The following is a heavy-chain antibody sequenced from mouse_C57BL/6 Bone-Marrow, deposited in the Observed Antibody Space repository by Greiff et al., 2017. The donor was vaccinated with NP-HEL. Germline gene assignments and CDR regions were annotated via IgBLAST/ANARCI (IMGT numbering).Heavy chain of an antibody. CDR3: ARMSNSWVMDD. V-gene: IGHV1-55*01. CDR1: GYTFTSYW. Sequence: QVQLKQPGAELVKPGASVKMSCKASGYTFTSYWITWVKQRPGQGLAWIGDIYPGSGSTNYNEKFKSKATLTVDTSSSTAYMQLSSLTSEDSAVYYCARMSNSWVMDDWGQGTSVTVSS. D-gene: IGHD2-5*01. J-gene: IGHJ4*01. CDR2: IYPGSGST.